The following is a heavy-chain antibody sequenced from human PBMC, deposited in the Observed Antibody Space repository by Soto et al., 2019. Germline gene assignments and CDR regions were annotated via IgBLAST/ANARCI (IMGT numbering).Heavy chain of an antibody. D-gene: IGHD2-21*01. V-gene: IGHV3-30*18. Sequence: QVHLVESGGGVVQPGRSLRLSCAASGVMFSSYGIHWVRQVPAKGLEWVAFMSYDGNNKDYAESVKSRFTISRDNSKNTVYLQMNSLRGEDTAVYYCAKDGPYFYYGIDVWGQGTRVIVSS. CDR1: GVMFSSYG. CDR2: MSYDGNNK. J-gene: IGHJ6*02. CDR3: AKDGPYFYYGIDV.